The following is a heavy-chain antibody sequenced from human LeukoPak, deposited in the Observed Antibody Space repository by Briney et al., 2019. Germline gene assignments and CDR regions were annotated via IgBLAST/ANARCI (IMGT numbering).Heavy chain of an antibody. Sequence: GGSLRLSCAASGFSFSSYAMSWVRQAPGKGLEWVSSISISGGSTYYADSVKGRFTISRDNSKNTLYPQMNSLRAEDTAIYYCAKFLFYDTSGYFDYWGQGTLVTVSS. D-gene: IGHD3-22*01. V-gene: IGHV3-23*01. CDR2: ISISGGST. CDR3: AKFLFYDTSGYFDY. J-gene: IGHJ4*02. CDR1: GFSFSSYA.